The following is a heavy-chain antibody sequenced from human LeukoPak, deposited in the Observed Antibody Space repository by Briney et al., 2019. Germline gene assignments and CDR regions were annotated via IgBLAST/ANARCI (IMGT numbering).Heavy chain of an antibody. CDR2: ISSSSSYI. CDR3: ARFLTPFAALHY. CDR1: GFTFSSYN. Sequence: PGGSLRLSCAASGFTFSSYNMNWVRQAPGKGLEWVSSISSSSSYIYYADSMKGRFTVSRDNAKNSLYLQMNSLRAEDTALYYCARFLTPFAALHYWGQGTLVTVSS. V-gene: IGHV3-21*01. J-gene: IGHJ4*02. D-gene: IGHD2/OR15-2a*01.